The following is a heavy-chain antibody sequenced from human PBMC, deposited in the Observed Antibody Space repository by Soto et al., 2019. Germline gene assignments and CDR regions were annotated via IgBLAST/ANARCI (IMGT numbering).Heavy chain of an antibody. D-gene: IGHD3-3*02. J-gene: IGHJ3*02. V-gene: IGHV3-23*01. CDR3: AKDSINRNGIYDPFDI. CDR2: IGGDGSRP. CDR1: GFTFSEYA. Sequence: EAQLLESGGGLVQPGGSLRLSCAASGFTFSEYAMSWVRQAPGRGLXXXSXIGGDGSRPDYVDSVKGRFTVSXDXSXSXXXXXXXXXXXEDTAVYYCAKDSINRNGIYDPFDIWGQGTMVTVSS.